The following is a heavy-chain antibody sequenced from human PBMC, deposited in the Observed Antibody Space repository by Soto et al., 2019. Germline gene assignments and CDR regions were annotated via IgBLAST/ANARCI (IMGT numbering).Heavy chain of an antibody. J-gene: IGHJ4*02. CDR3: ASGGYCSSTSCSY. D-gene: IGHD2-2*01. CDR1: GFTFSSYS. V-gene: IGHV3-21*01. Sequence: GGSLRLSCAASGFTFSSYSMNWVRQAPGKGLEWVSSISSSSSYIYYADSVKGRFTISRDNAKNSLYLQMNSLRAEDTAVYYRASGGYCSSTSCSYWGQGTLVTVSS. CDR2: ISSSSSYI.